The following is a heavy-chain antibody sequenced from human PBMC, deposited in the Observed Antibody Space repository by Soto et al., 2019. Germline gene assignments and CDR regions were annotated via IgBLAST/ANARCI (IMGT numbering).Heavy chain of an antibody. CDR1: GGSISSSSYY. CDR3: ARQPKDAFDI. J-gene: IGHJ3*02. Sequence: QLQLQESGPGLVKPSETLSLTCTVSGGSISSSSYYWGWIRQPPGKGLEWIGSIYYSGSTYYNPSLKSRVAISVDTSKNQFSLKLSSVTAADTAVYYCARQPKDAFDIWGQGTMVTVSS. CDR2: IYYSGST. V-gene: IGHV4-39*01.